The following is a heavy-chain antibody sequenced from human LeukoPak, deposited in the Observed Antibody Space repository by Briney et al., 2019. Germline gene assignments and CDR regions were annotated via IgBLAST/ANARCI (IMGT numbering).Heavy chain of an antibody. J-gene: IGHJ4*02. V-gene: IGHV4-59*01. CDR1: GGSISSYF. Sequence: SETLSLTCTVSGGSISSYFWSWIRQPPGKGLEWIGYIYYSGTTNYNPSLKGRVTISGDTSKRQSSLKLSSVTAADTAVYYCASLLTGYYSIDYWGQGTLVTVSS. CDR2: IYYSGTT. D-gene: IGHD3-9*01. CDR3: ASLLTGYYSIDY.